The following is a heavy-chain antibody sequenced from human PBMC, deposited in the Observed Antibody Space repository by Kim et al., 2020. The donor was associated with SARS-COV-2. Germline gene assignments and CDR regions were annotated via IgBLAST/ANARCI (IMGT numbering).Heavy chain of an antibody. D-gene: IGHD2-2*01. CDR2: INPKSGGT. CDR1: GYTFSGYY. Sequence: ASVKVSCKSSGYTFSGYYLHWVRQAPGQGLEWMGWINPKSGGTNYAQKFQGRVTMTRDTSISTAYMELSSLRSDDTAVYYCSRYCSSIWCSAYFDYCGQG. CDR3: SRYCSSIWCSAYFDY. J-gene: IGHJ4*02. V-gene: IGHV1-2*02.